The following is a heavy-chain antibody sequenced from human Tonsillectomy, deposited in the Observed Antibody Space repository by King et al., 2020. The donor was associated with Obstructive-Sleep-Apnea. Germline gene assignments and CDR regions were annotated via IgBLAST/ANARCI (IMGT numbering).Heavy chain of an antibody. CDR2: IYYNGST. J-gene: IGHJ6*02. CDR1: GGSITSIGYY. CDR3: ARDLRVPTRFSSGDPYYYYGLDV. Sequence: QLQESGPGLVKPSQTLSLTCTVSGGSITSIGYYWNWIRQHPGKGLEWIGYIYYNGSTNYNPSLKSRVIISIGTSTRQFSLKLRSVTAADTAVYYCARDLRVPTRFSSGDPYYYYGLDVWGQGTTVTVSS. V-gene: IGHV4-31*03. D-gene: IGHD1-26*01.